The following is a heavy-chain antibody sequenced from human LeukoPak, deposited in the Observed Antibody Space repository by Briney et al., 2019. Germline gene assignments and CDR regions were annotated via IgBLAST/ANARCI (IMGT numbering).Heavy chain of an antibody. V-gene: IGHV4-4*07. CDR2: IYTSGST. CDR1: GGSISSYY. Sequence: SETLSLTCTVSGGSISSYYWSWIRQPAGKGLEWIGRIYTSGSTNYNPSLKSRVTMSVDTSKNQFSLKLSSVTAADTAVYYCARLAEGYYDSSGYYSIPYNFDYWGQGTLVTVSS. J-gene: IGHJ4*02. D-gene: IGHD3-22*01. CDR3: ARLAEGYYDSSGYYSIPYNFDY.